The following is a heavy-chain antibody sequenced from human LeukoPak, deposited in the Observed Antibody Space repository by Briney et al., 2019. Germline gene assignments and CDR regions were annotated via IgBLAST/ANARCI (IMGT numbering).Heavy chain of an antibody. CDR1: GFTFSSYG. J-gene: IGHJ4*02. V-gene: IGHV3-30*02. Sequence: GGSLRLSCAASGFTFSSYGMHWVRQAPGKGLEWVAFIRYDGSNKYYADSVKGRFTISRDNSKNTLYLQMNNLRAEDTAVYYCASRPPSETYFAVFDYWGQGTLVTVSS. CDR2: IRYDGSNK. D-gene: IGHD1-26*01. CDR3: ASRPPSETYFAVFDY.